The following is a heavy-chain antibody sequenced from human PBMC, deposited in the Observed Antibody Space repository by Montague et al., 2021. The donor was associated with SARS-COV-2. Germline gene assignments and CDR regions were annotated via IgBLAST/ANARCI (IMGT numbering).Heavy chain of an antibody. Sequence: SLRLSCAASGLSVSNNYMIWVRRAPGKGLEWVSAIFSSGSSYYADSVMGRFSISRDTSENMLYLQMNSLRAEDTAVYYCARDSGNDNTGYYGLDYWGQGTLVTVSS. CDR1: GLSVSNNY. D-gene: IGHD3-22*01. J-gene: IGHJ4*02. CDR3: ARDSGNDNTGYYGLDY. CDR2: IFSSGSS. V-gene: IGHV3-53*01.